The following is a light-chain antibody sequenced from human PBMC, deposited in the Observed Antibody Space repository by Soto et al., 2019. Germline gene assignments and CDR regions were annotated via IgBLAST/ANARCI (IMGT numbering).Light chain of an antibody. J-gene: IGLJ1*01. V-gene: IGLV1-40*01. CDR3: QSYDSSLSAHYV. CDR1: SSNIGAGYD. Sequence: QSVLTQPPSVSGAPGQRVTISCTGSSSNIGAGYDVHWYQQLPGTAPKLLIYGNSNRPSGVPDRFSGSESGTSASLAITGLQAEDEADYYCQSYDSSLSAHYVFGTGTKLTVL. CDR2: GNS.